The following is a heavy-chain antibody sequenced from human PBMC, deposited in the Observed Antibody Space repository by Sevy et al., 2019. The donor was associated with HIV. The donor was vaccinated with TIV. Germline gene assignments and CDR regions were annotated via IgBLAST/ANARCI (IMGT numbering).Heavy chain of an antibody. V-gene: IGHV4-39*01. CDR3: HLSLGYRYGLDY. J-gene: IGHJ4*02. D-gene: IGHD5-18*01. CDR1: GGSISGRSYY. Sequence: SETLSLTCSVSGGSISGRSYYWGWIRQPPGKGLEWIGNIYHTGSTYYNPSLKSRVTVSVDTSKKQSSLNLTSVTAADTAVYYCHLSLGYRYGLDYWSQGTLVTVSS. CDR2: IYHTGST.